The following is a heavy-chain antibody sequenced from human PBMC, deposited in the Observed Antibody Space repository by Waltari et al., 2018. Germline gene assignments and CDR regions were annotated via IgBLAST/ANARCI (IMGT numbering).Heavy chain of an antibody. CDR3: ARDDYYDRRGVLDV. V-gene: IGHV3-30*14. J-gene: IGHJ3*01. Sequence: QVQLVESGGGVVQPEGSLRLSCAASGFIFSIYSMGWVRQSPGKGLGWVVFISRDRNKQKYVDSVKGRFSISRDNDKKILYLQMNGLSPDDTAVYYCARDDYYDRRGVLDVWGQGTKVSVSS. CDR2: ISRDRNKQ. D-gene: IGHD3-16*01. CDR1: GFIFSIYS.